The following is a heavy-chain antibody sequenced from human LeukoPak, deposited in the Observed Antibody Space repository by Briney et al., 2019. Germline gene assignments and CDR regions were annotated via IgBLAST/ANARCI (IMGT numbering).Heavy chain of an antibody. CDR3: ARARSEYYDFWSGYDY. CDR2: IIPIFGIA. V-gene: IGHV1-69*04. D-gene: IGHD3-3*01. J-gene: IGHJ4*02. Sequence: GASVKVSCKASGGTFSSYAISWVRQAPGQRLEWMGRIIPIFGIANYAQKFQGRVTITADKSTSTAYMELSSLRSEDTAVYYCARARSEYYDFWSGYDYWGQGTLVTVSS. CDR1: GGTFSSYA.